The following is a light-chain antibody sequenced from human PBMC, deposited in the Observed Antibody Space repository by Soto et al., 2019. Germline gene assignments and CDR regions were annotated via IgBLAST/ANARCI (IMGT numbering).Light chain of an antibody. CDR3: AAWDDSLDALV. V-gene: IGLV1-44*01. Sequence: QSVLTQPPSASGTPGQRVTISCSGSSSNIGSNTVNWYQQHPGTAAKLLIYNNNHRPSWVPYRRSCAKTATSASLPISGLQYDDEADDYCAAWDDSLDALVFGTGTKLTVL. CDR2: NNN. CDR1: SSNIGSNT. J-gene: IGLJ1*01.